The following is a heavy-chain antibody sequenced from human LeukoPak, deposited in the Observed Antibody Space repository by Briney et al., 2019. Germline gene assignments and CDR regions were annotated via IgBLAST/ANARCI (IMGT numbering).Heavy chain of an antibody. CDR1: GGSFISYA. J-gene: IGHJ4*02. CDR2: IIPIFGTA. D-gene: IGHD2-2*01. V-gene: IGHV1-69*13. CDR3: ARAGEGYCSSTSCYVLDY. Sequence: SVKVSCKASGGSFISYAISWVRQAPGQGLEWMGGIIPIFGTANYAQKFQGRVTITADESTSTAYMELSSLRSEDTAVYYCARAGEGYCSSTSCYVLDYWGQGTLVTVSS.